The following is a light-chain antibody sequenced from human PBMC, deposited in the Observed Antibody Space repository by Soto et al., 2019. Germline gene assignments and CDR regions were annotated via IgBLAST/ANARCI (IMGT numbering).Light chain of an antibody. CDR3: QQYNNWPPGT. Sequence: EIVMTQSPATLSVSRGEGATLSCRASQSVSGNLAWYQQKPGQAPRLLIYDASTRATGIPARFSGSGSGTEFTLTISGLQSEDFAVYYCQQYNNWPPGTFGQGTKVEIK. CDR1: QSVSGN. J-gene: IGKJ1*01. CDR2: DAS. V-gene: IGKV3-15*01.